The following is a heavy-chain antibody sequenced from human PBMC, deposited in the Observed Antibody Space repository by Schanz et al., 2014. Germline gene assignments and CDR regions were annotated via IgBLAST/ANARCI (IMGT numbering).Heavy chain of an antibody. Sequence: DVQLLESGGGLVQPGGSLRLSCAASGFTFTNYAMSWVRQAPGKGLEWVSYVSRSTPDIYYADSVKGRFTMSRDNAKNSLYLEMNSLRAEDTALYYCARDRRNADLDYWGQGTLVTVSS. CDR2: VSRSTPDI. CDR1: GFTFTNYA. V-gene: IGHV3-48*01. CDR3: ARDRRNADLDY. J-gene: IGHJ4*02. D-gene: IGHD1-1*01.